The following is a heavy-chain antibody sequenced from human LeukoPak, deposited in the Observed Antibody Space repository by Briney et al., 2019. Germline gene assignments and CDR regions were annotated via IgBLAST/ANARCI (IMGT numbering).Heavy chain of an antibody. CDR2: ISSSSSYI. V-gene: IGHV3-21*04. Sequence: PGGSLRLSCAASGFTFSSYSMNWVRQAPGKGLEWVSSISSSSSYIYYADSVKGRFTISRDNAKNSLYLQMNSLRAEDTAVYYCGRSSSSRGAFDIWGQGTMVTVSS. D-gene: IGHD6-6*01. CDR1: GFTFSSYS. J-gene: IGHJ3*02. CDR3: GRSSSSRGAFDI.